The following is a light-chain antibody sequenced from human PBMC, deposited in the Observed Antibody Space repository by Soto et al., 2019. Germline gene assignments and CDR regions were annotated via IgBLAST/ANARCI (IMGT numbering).Light chain of an antibody. Sequence: EIVLTQSPATLSLSPGERATLSCRASQSVSSYLAWYQQKPGQAPRLLISDASNRAPGIPARFSGSGSVTDFTPTISSLEPDDFAHYYCQHGSNWLFTFGPATKVDIK. CDR3: QHGSNWLFT. CDR2: DAS. J-gene: IGKJ3*01. CDR1: QSVSSY. V-gene: IGKV3-11*01.